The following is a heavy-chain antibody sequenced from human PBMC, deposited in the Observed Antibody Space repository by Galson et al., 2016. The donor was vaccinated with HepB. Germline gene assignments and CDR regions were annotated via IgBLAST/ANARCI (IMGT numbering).Heavy chain of an antibody. CDR2: INAGNGNP. D-gene: IGHD3-3*01. CDR3: VRAPGRSVVRRKGIRRKEEWGEYSPVNWFDP. Sequence: QSGAEVKKSGESLQISCKASGYTFITKWIGWVRQMPGKGLAWMGWINAGNGNPKYAQKFQGRVTIIRDTSAYTIYMELTSLTSEDTAVYYCVRAPGRSVVRRKGIRRKEEWGEYSPVNWFDPWGQGTLVTVSS. CDR1: GYTFITKW. V-gene: IGHV1-3*01. J-gene: IGHJ5*02.